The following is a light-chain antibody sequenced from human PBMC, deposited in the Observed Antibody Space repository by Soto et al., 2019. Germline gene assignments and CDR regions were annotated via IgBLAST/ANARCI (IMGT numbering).Light chain of an antibody. CDR3: TSYTSRNDFVV. CDR1: SRDVGGDNY. V-gene: IGLV2-14*01. CDR2: EVS. Sequence: QSALTQPASVSGSPGQSIAISCTGPSRDVGGDNYVSWYQQHPGKAPKLMIYEVSNRPSGVSNRFSGSKSGNTASLTISGLQPEDEADYYCTSYTSRNDFVVFGGGTKLTVL. J-gene: IGLJ2*01.